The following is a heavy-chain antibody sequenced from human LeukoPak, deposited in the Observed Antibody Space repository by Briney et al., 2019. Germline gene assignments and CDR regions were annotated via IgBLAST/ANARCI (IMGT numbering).Heavy chain of an antibody. CDR3: ARGVLVDD. CDR2: IYPYSGDT. CDR1: GYTFTGYY. J-gene: IGHJ4*02. V-gene: IGHV1-2*02. Sequence: ASVKVSCKASGYTFTGYYIHWVRQAPGQGLEWMGWIYPYSGDTNYAQNFQGRVTMTRDTSISTAYMELSSLKSDDTAVYYCARGVLVDDWGQGTLVTVSS. D-gene: IGHD2-8*01.